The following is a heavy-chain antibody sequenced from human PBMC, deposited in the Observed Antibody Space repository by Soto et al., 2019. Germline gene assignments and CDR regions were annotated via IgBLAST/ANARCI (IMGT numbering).Heavy chain of an antibody. CDR2: IYPGDSDT. Sequence: GESLKISCKGSGYSFTSYWIGWVRQMPGKGLEWMGIIYPGDSDTRYSPSFQGQVTISADKSISTAYLQWSSLKASDTAMYYCARHSEWVAAAGTGGFDPWGQGTLVTVSS. CDR1: GYSFTSYW. D-gene: IGHD6-13*01. CDR3: ARHSEWVAAAGTGGFDP. J-gene: IGHJ5*02. V-gene: IGHV5-51*01.